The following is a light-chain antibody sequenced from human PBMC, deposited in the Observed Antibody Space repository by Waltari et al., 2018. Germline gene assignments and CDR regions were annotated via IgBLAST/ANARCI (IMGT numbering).Light chain of an antibody. CDR3: CSYAGSSAPRV. CDR1: SSDVGNYNL. Sequence: QSALTQPASVSGSPGQSITISCTGPSSDVGNYNLVSWYQQHPGKAPKLMIYEGNKRPPGVSNRFSGSKSGNMASLTISGLQAEDEADYYCCSYAGSSAPRVFGGGTKLTVL. CDR2: EGN. J-gene: IGLJ3*02. V-gene: IGLV2-23*01.